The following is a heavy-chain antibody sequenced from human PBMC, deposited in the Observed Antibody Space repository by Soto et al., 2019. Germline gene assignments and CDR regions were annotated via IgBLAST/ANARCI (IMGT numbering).Heavy chain of an antibody. CDR3: ARGVAVAGTIYYYGIDV. D-gene: IGHD6-19*01. V-gene: IGHV1-69*02. CDR1: GGTFSSYT. J-gene: IGHJ6*02. Sequence: QVQLVQSGAEVKKPGSSVKVSCKASGGTFSSYTISWVRQAPGQGLEWMGRIIPILGIANYAQKFQGRVTITADKSTSTAYMELSSLRSEDTAVYYCARGVAVAGTIYYYGIDVWGQGTTVTVSS. CDR2: IIPILGIA.